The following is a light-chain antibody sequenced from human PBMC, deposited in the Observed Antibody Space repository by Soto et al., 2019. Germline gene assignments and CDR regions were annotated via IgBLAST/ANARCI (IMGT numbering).Light chain of an antibody. V-gene: IGKV2-28*01. CDR3: MQALQAPLT. CDR2: LGS. CDR1: QSLLHSNGYNY. Sequence: VMTQSQLSLPVTFGQPASISFRSSQSLLHSNGYNYLDWYLQKPGQSPQLLIYLGSNRASGVPDRFSGSGSGTDFALKISRVEAEDVGLYYCMQALQAPLTFGQGSMV. J-gene: IGKJ1*01.